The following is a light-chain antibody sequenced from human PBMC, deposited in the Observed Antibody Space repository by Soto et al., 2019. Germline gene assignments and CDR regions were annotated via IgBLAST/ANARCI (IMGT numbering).Light chain of an antibody. J-gene: IGLJ2*01. CDR1: SSDVGAYKY. CDR3: SSYTTSTTTLVV. V-gene: IGLV2-14*03. Sequence: QSVLTQPASVSGSPGQSITIPCTGNSSDVGAYKYVSWYQQRPGKAPKLILYELIKRPSGVSNRFSGSKSGNTASLTISGLQDEDEADYYCSSYTTSTTTLVVFGGGTKLTVL. CDR2: ELI.